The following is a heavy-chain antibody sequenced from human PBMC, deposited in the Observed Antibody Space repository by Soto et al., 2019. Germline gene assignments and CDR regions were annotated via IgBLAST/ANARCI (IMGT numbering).Heavy chain of an antibody. CDR1: GGSISSGDYY. J-gene: IGHJ3*02. V-gene: IGHV4-30-4*01. CDR2: IYYSGST. Sequence: QVQLQESGPGLVKPSQTLSLTCTDSGGSISSGDYYWSWIRQPPGKGLEWIGYIYYSGSTYYNPSLKSRVTISVDTSKNQFSLKLSSVTAADTAVYYCARNLGYCSGGSCFRDAFDIWGQGTMVTVSS. CDR3: ARNLGYCSGGSCFRDAFDI. D-gene: IGHD2-15*01.